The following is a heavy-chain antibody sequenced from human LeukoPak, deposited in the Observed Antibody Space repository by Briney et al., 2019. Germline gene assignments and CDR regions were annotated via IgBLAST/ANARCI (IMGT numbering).Heavy chain of an antibody. CDR3: ARWEVSSSSPPFNAANYGMDV. CDR2: IIPIFGTA. V-gene: IGHV1-69*13. D-gene: IGHD6-6*01. J-gene: IGHJ6*02. Sequence: GASVKVSCKASGGTFSSYAISWVRQAPGQGLEWMGGIIPIFGTANYAQKFQGRVTITADESTSTAYMELSSLRSEDTAVYYCARWEVSSSSPPFNAANYGMDVWGQGTTVTVSS. CDR1: GGTFSSYA.